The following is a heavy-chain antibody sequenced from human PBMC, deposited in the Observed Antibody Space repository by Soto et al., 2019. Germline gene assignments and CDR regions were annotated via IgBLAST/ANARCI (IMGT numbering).Heavy chain of an antibody. Sequence: PSETLSLSCTVSGGSVISGSYYWILIRQPPGKGLEWIGYIYYSGSTNYNPSLKSRVTISVDTSKNQFSLKLSSVTAADTAVYYYARDRYEVSSGYYNRGSIDYWDQGTLVT. CDR1: GGSVISGSYY. V-gene: IGHV4-61*01. CDR3: ARDRYEVSSGYYNRGSIDY. CDR2: IYYSGST. D-gene: IGHD3-22*01. J-gene: IGHJ4*02.